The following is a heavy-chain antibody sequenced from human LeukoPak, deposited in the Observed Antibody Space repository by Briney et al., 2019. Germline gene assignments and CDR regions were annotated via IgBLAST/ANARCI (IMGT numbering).Heavy chain of an antibody. J-gene: IGHJ4*02. CDR3: TTYGDYAPGSDY. CDR2: IKSKAAIYAT. V-gene: IGHV3-73*01. D-gene: IGHD4-17*01. Sequence: GGSLRLSCAASGFTFSGSAIHWVRQASGKGLEWVGRIKSKAAIYATAYAASVKGRFIISRDDSENTAYLQMNSLKTEDTAVYYCTTYGDYAPGSDYWGQGTLVTVSS. CDR1: GFTFSGSA.